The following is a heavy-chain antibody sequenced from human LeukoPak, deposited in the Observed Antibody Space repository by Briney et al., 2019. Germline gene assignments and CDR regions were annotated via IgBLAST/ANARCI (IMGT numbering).Heavy chain of an antibody. J-gene: IGHJ4*02. CDR1: GFTFSTYW. CDR2: LSGDGSST. D-gene: IGHD4-17*01. V-gene: IGHV3-74*03. Sequence: GGSLTLSCVASGFTFSTYWMHWVRHAPGKGLLWVSRLSGDGSSTKYADSLKGRFTISRDNARNTLYLQMDSLRAEDTAVYFCARASTTVPNLLDNWGQGTLVTVSS. CDR3: ARASTTVPNLLDN.